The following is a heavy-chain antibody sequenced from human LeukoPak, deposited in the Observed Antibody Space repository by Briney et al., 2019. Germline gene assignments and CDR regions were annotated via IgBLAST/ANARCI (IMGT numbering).Heavy chain of an antibody. J-gene: IGHJ4*02. CDR2: ISGSGGST. CDR3: AKSEISPNYYDSSGYYNY. Sequence: TGGSLRLSCAASGFTFSSYATSWVRQAPGKGLEWVSAISGSGGSTYYADSVKGRFTISRDNSKNTLYLQMNSLRAEDTAVYYCAKSEISPNYYDSSGYYNYWGQGTLVTVSS. D-gene: IGHD3-22*01. V-gene: IGHV3-23*01. CDR1: GFTFSSYA.